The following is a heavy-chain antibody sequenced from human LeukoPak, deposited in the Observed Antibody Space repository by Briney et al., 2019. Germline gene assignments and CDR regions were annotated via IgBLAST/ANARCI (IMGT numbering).Heavy chain of an antibody. CDR3: AKGSYYYDSADYFDY. J-gene: IGHJ4*02. D-gene: IGHD3-22*01. Sequence: GGSLRLSCAASGFTFSNYAMSWVRQAPGKGLEWVSTISGSGGSTYFADSVKGRFTISRDNSKNTLYLQMNSLRAEDTAVYHCAKGSYYYDSADYFDYWGQGTLVTVSS. V-gene: IGHV3-23*01. CDR1: GFTFSNYA. CDR2: ISGSGGST.